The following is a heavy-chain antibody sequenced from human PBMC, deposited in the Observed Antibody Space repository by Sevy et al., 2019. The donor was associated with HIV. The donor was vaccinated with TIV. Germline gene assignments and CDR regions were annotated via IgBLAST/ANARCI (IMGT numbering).Heavy chain of an antibody. CDR3: ARDRGGSYYDSSGYVVDY. CDR2: ISSSSSYI. Sequence: GGSLRLSCAASGFTFSSYSMNWVRQAPGKGLEWVSSISSSSSYIYYADSVKGRFTISRDNAKNSMYLQMKSLRAEDTAVYYCARDRGGSYYDSSGYVVDYWGQGTLVTVSS. V-gene: IGHV3-21*01. J-gene: IGHJ4*02. CDR1: GFTFSSYS. D-gene: IGHD3-22*01.